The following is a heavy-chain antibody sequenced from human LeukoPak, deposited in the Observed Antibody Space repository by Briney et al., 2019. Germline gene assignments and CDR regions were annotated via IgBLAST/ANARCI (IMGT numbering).Heavy chain of an antibody. CDR1: GYTFTGYY. D-gene: IGHD3-9*01. CDR3: ARSAGILTGYCGY. CDR2: INPNSGGT. V-gene: IGHV1-2*02. Sequence: GASVKVSCKASGYTFTGYYMHWVRQAPGQGLEWMGWINPNSGGTNYAQKFQGRVTMTRGTSISTAYMELSRLRSDDTAVYYCARSAGILTGYCGYWGQGTLVTVSS. J-gene: IGHJ4*02.